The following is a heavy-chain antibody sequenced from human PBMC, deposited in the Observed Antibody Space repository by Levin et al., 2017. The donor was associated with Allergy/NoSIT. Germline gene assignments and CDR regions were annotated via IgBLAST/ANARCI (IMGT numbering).Heavy chain of an antibody. Sequence: QPGGSLRLSCVASGFTFRDYAMYWVRQAPGKGLEWVSSINWSSGSIDYADSVKGRFTISRDNAKNSLYPQMNSLRVEDTALYYCAKELEYEGYYYYAMDVWGQGTTVTVSS. D-gene: IGHD1-1*01. CDR1: GFTFRDYA. CDR2: INWSSGSI. J-gene: IGHJ6*02. CDR3: AKELEYEGYYYYAMDV. V-gene: IGHV3-9*01.